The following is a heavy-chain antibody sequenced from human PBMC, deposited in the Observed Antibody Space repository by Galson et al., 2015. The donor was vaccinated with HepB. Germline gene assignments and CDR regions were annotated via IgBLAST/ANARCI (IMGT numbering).Heavy chain of an antibody. D-gene: IGHD7-27*01. V-gene: IGHV3-23*01. Sequence: SLRLSCAASGFTFSTYAMSWVRQAPGKGLEWVSGISGGGHSTYYADSVKGRFTISRDNSKNTLYLQMNSLRAEDTAVYYCAKDGGRRDWGLYYYTDVWGKGTTVTVSS. CDR3: AKDGGRRDWGLYYYTDV. J-gene: IGHJ6*03. CDR1: GFTFSTYA. CDR2: ISGGGHST.